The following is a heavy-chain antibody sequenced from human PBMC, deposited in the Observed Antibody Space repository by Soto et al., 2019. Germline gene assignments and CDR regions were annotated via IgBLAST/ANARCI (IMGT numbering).Heavy chain of an antibody. CDR2: INHSGST. CDR1: GGYFSGYY. Sequence: PSETLSLTCAVYGGYFSGYYWTWIRQPPGTGLEWIGEINHSGSTNYNPSLKSRITISVDTSKNQFSLKLTSVTAAVTAVYYCVIFVALLWFVELLYYFDYWVQGTLVTVSS. V-gene: IGHV4-34*01. D-gene: IGHD3-10*01. CDR3: VIFVALLWFVELLYYFDY. J-gene: IGHJ4*02.